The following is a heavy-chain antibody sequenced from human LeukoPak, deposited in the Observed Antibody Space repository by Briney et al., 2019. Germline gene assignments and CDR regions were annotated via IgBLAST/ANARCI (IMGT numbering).Heavy chain of an antibody. CDR3: AELGITMIGGV. CDR2: ISSSGGTI. Sequence: QAGGSLRLSCAASGFTFSSYEMNWVRQAPGKGLEWVSYISSSGGTIYYADSVKGRFTISRGNAKNPLYLQMNSLRAEDTAVYYCAELGITMIGGVWGKGTTVTISS. CDR1: GFTFSSYE. J-gene: IGHJ6*04. V-gene: IGHV3-48*03. D-gene: IGHD3-10*02.